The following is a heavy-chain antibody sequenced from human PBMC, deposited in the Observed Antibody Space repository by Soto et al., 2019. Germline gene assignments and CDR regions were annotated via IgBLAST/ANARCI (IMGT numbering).Heavy chain of an antibody. CDR1: GFTFSSYA. CDR3: AKKRGRSPATMIVG. Sequence: EVQLLESGGGLVQPGGSLRLSCAASGFTFSSYAMSWVRQAPGKGLEWISAISGSGGSTYYADSVKGRFTISRDNSKNTLYLQMNSLRAEDTAVYYCAKKRGRSPATMIVGWGQGTLVTVSS. CDR2: ISGSGGST. J-gene: IGHJ4*02. V-gene: IGHV3-23*01. D-gene: IGHD3-22*01.